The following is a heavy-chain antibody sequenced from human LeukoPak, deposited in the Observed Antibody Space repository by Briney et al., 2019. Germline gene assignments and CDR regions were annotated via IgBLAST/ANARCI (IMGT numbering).Heavy chain of an antibody. D-gene: IGHD6-13*01. CDR1: GFTFSSYT. V-gene: IGHV3-23*01. J-gene: IGHJ4*02. Sequence: GGSLRLPCAASGFTFSSYTMSWVRQAPGKGLEWVSDISGSGGSTYYPDSVKGRFTISRDNSKNTLYLQMNSLRAEDTAVYYCAKDYSGSVWGQGTLVTVSS. CDR2: ISGSGGST. CDR3: AKDYSGSV.